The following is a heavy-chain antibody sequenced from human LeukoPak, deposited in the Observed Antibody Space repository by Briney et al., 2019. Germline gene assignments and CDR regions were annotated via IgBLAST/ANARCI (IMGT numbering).Heavy chain of an antibody. J-gene: IGHJ4*02. Sequence: ASVKVSCKVSGYTLTELSMHWVRQAPGKGLEWMGGFDPEDGETIYAQKFQGRVTMTEDTSTDTAYMELSSLRSEDTAVYYCATLASDTGGYDYGKSSSWLFGSAKEMYYFDYWGQGTLVTVSS. CDR3: ATLASDTGGYDYGKSSSWLFGSAKEMYYFDY. CDR1: GYTLTELS. V-gene: IGHV1-24*01. D-gene: IGHD5-12*01. CDR2: FDPEDGET.